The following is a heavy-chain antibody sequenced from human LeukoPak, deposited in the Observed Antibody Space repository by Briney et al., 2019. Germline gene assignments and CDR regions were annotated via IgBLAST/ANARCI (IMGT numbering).Heavy chain of an antibody. J-gene: IGHJ4*02. V-gene: IGHV3-66*02. CDR3: ARRGSSWLDY. CDR2: IYSDGTT. Sequence: GGSLRLSCAACGFAVSSNYMSWVRQAPGKGLEGVSIIYSDGTTYYADSVKGRFTISRDNFRNTLSLQMNRLRAEDTALYYCARRGSSWLDYWGQGTLVTVSS. CDR1: GFAVSSNY. D-gene: IGHD6-13*01.